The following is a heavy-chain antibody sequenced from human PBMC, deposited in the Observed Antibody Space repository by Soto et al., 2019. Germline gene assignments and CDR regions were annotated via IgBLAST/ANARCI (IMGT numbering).Heavy chain of an antibody. CDR3: ARGGRGELTGFDY. CDR2: INRSGST. D-gene: IGHD1-26*01. CDR1: GGSFSGYY. V-gene: IGHV4-34*01. Sequence: SSETLSLTCAFYGGSFSGYYWSWIRQPPGKGLEWIGEINRSGSTNYNPSLKSRVTISVDTSRNQFSLQLSSVTAADTAVYYCARGGRGELTGFDYWGQGTLVTVSS. J-gene: IGHJ4*02.